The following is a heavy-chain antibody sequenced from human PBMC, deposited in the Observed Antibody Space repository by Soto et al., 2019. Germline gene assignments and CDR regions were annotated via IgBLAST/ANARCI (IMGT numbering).Heavy chain of an antibody. Sequence: EVQLVESEGGLVKPGGSLRLSCAASGFTISSYSMNWVRQAPGKGLEWVSSISSSSSYIYYADSVKGRFTISRDNAKNSLYLQMNSLRAEDTAVYYCASAGASIAAGVDYWGQGTLVTVSS. J-gene: IGHJ4*02. CDR2: ISSSSSYI. D-gene: IGHD6-6*01. CDR3: ASAGASIAAGVDY. V-gene: IGHV3-21*01. CDR1: GFTISSYS.